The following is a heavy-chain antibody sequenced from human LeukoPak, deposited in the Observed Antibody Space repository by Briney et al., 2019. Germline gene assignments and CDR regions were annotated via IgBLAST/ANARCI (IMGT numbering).Heavy chain of an antibody. CDR2: IIDSGHIT. CDR3: AKLGGQAVYNYYVGV. CDR1: GFTFSSYA. V-gene: IGHV3-23*01. D-gene: IGHD3-16*01. J-gene: IGHJ6*03. Sequence: WGSLRLSCEASGFTFSSYAMSWGRQAPGKGLEWVSGIIDSGHITYYANSLKGRFTISRDNSKNTLYLQMNSLRAEDTAVYYCAKLGGQAVYNYYVGVWGKGTTVAVSS.